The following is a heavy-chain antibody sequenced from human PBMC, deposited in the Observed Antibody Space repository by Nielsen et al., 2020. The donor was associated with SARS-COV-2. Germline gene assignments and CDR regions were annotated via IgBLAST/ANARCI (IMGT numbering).Heavy chain of an antibody. D-gene: IGHD6-13*01. V-gene: IGHV3-30*02. CDR1: GFTFSSYG. CDR3: AKDRGSSSWTHYGMDV. J-gene: IGHJ6*02. Sequence: GESLKISCAASGFTFSSYGMHWVRQAPGKGLEWVAFIRYDGSNKYYADSVKGRFTISRDNSKNTLYLQMNSLRAEDTAVYYCAKDRGSSSWTHYGMDVWGQGTTVTVSS. CDR2: IRYDGSNK.